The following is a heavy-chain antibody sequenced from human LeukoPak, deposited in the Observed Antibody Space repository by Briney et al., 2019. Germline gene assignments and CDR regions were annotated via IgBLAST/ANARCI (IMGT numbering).Heavy chain of an antibody. CDR3: AKGSRLQPAPSYMDV. D-gene: IGHD4-11*01. CDR2: ISGSGGST. Sequence: GGSLRLSCAASGFTFSSYAMSWVRQAPGKGLEGVSAISGSGGSTYYADSVKGRFTISRDNSKNTLYVQMNRLREGDTAVYYCAKGSRLQPAPSYMDVWRKGTTVTVSS. V-gene: IGHV3-23*01. J-gene: IGHJ6*03. CDR1: GFTFSSYA.